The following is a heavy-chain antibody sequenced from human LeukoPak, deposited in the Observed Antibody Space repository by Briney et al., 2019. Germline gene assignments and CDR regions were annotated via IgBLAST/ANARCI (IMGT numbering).Heavy chain of an antibody. Sequence: GGSLRLSCVASGFPFSSYAMSWVRQAPGKGLEWVSAISGGVLTYFADSVKGRFTISRDNSKNTLHLQMSSLRAEDTAAYYCANTLTANPPPFDYWGQGTLVTVSS. CDR3: ANTLTANPPPFDY. D-gene: IGHD3-9*01. J-gene: IGHJ4*02. CDR2: ISGGVLT. V-gene: IGHV3-23*01. CDR1: GFPFSSYA.